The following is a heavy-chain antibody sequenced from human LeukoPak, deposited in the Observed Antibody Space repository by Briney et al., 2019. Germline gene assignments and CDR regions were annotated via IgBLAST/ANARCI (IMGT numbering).Heavy chain of an antibody. V-gene: IGHV1-18*01. CDR3: AREGSGLAFDI. Sequence: ASVKVSCKASGYTFTSYGISWVRQAPGQGLEWMGWISAYNGHTNYAQKLQGRVTMTTDTSTSTASMELRSLRSDDTALYYCAREGSGLAFDIWGQGTIVTVSS. J-gene: IGHJ3*02. D-gene: IGHD6-25*01. CDR2: ISAYNGHT. CDR1: GYTFTSYG.